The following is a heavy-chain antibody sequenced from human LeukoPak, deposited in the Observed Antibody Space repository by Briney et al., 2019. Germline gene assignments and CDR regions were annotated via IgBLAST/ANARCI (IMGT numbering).Heavy chain of an antibody. Sequence: SQTLSLTCAISGDSVSSNSATWNWIRQSPSRGLEWLVRTYYRSKWYNDYAVSMKSRITINPDTSKNQFSLQLNSVTPEDTAVYYCARDLVAGHWYFDLWGRGTLVTVSS. CDR2: TYYRSKWYN. D-gene: IGHD2-21*01. J-gene: IGHJ2*01. CDR3: ARDLVAGHWYFDL. CDR1: GDSVSSNSAT. V-gene: IGHV6-1*01.